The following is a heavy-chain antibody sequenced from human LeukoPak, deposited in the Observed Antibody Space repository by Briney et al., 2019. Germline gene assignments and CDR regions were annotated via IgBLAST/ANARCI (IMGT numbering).Heavy chain of an antibody. V-gene: IGHV4-39*01. J-gene: IGHJ4*02. CDR2: IYYSGIT. CDR3: ARLLIYCSSTSCHFDY. CDR1: GGSISSSNYY. D-gene: IGHD2-2*01. Sequence: SETLSLTCTVSGGSISSSNYYWGWIRQPPGKGPEWIGSIYYSGITYYNPSLKSRVTISVDTSNNQFSLKLSSVTAADTAMYYCARLLIYCSSTSCHFDYWGQGTLVTVSS.